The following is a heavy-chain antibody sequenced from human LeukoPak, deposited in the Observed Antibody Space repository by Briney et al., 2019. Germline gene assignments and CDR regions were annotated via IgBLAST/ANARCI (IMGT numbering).Heavy chain of an antibody. D-gene: IGHD6-13*01. J-gene: IGHJ3*02. CDR2: FDPEDGET. V-gene: IGHV1-24*01. CDR3: ATDESSSGRGGAFDI. Sequence: ASVKVSCKVSGYTLTELSMHWVRQAPGKGLEWMGGFDPEDGETIYAQKFQGRVTMTEDTSTDTAYMELSSLRSEDTAVYYCATDESSSGRGGAFDIWGQGTMVTVSS. CDR1: GYTLTELS.